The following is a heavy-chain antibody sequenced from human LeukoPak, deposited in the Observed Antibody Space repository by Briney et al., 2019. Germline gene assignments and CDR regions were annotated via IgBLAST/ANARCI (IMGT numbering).Heavy chain of an antibody. D-gene: IGHD6-19*01. CDR2: IYYSGST. Sequence: PSETLSLTCAVYGGSFSSYYWSWIRQPPGKGLEWIGYIYYSGSTNYNPSLKSRVTISVDTSKNQFSLKLSSVTAADTAVYYCARGSTGYSSGCDYWGQGTLVTVSS. J-gene: IGHJ4*02. V-gene: IGHV4-59*08. CDR1: GGSFSSYY. CDR3: ARGSTGYSSGCDY.